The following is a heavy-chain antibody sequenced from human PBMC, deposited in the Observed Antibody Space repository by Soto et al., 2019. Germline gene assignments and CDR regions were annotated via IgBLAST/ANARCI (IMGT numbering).Heavy chain of an antibody. CDR2: ISSSGSTI. Sequence: ELQLVESGGGLVQPGGSLRLSCAASGFIFSSYEMNWVRQAPGKGLEWVSYISSSGSTIYYADSAKGRFTISRDNSKNSLYLQMNSLRAEDTAVYYCAREAMPQGYWGPGTLVTVSS. CDR1: GFIFSSYE. D-gene: IGHD2-2*01. J-gene: IGHJ4*02. V-gene: IGHV3-48*03. CDR3: AREAMPQGY.